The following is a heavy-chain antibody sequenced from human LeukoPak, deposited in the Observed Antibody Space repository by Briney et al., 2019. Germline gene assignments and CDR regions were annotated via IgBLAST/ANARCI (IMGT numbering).Heavy chain of an antibody. Sequence: PGGSLRLSCAASGFTFSSYAMHWVRQAPGKGLEWVAVISYDGSNKYYADSVKGRFTISRDNSKNTLYLQMNSLRAEDTAVYYCARVSERLGYYFDYWGQGTLVTVSS. V-gene: IGHV3-30-3*01. CDR3: ARVSERLGYYFDY. J-gene: IGHJ4*02. CDR1: GFTFSSYA. D-gene: IGHD3-22*01. CDR2: ISYDGSNK.